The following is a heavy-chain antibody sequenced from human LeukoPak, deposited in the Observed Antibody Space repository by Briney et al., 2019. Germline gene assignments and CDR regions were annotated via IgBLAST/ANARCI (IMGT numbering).Heavy chain of an antibody. CDR2: SNAGNGNT. Sequence: ASVNVSCKASGYTFTSYAMHWVRQAPGQRLEWMRWSNAGNGNTKYSQEFQGRVTITRDTSASTAYMELSSLRSEDMAVYYCARDTRAGPWRGDDAFDIWGQGTMVTVSS. D-gene: IGHD3-3*01. J-gene: IGHJ3*02. CDR1: GYTFTSYA. CDR3: ARDTRAGPWRGDDAFDI. V-gene: IGHV1-3*02.